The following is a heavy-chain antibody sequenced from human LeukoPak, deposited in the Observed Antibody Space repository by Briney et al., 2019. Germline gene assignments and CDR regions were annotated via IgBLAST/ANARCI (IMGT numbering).Heavy chain of an antibody. D-gene: IGHD3-10*01. Sequence: ASVKVSCKASGYTFTSYDINWVRQATGQGLEWMGWMNPNSGNTGYAQKFQGRVTMTRDMSTSTVYMELSSLRSEDTAVYYCARAVYYGSGTMGNWGQGTLVTVSS. J-gene: IGHJ4*02. V-gene: IGHV1-8*01. CDR2: MNPNSGNT. CDR3: ARAVYYGSGTMGN. CDR1: GYTFTSYD.